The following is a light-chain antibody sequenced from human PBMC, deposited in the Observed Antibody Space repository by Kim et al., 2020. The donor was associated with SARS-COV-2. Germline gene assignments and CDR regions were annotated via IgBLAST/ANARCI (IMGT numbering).Light chain of an antibody. J-gene: IGLJ1*01. CDR2: GKN. Sequence: GHTVRITCQGDSHRRYYASWYQQKPGQAPVLVIYGKNNRPSGIPDRFSGSSAGNTASLTITGAQAEDEADYYCNSRDSSGNPLYVFGTGTKVTVL. V-gene: IGLV3-19*01. CDR3: NSRDSSGNPLYV. CDR1: SHRRYY.